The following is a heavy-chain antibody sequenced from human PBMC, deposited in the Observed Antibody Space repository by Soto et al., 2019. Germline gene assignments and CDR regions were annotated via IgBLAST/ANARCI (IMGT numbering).Heavy chain of an antibody. V-gene: IGHV4-34*01. CDR1: GGSFSGYY. J-gene: IGHJ6*02. CDR2: INHSGST. Sequence: LSLTCAVYGGSFSGYYWSWIRQPPGKGLEWIGEINHSGSTNYNPSLKSRVTISVDTSKNQFSLKLSSVTAADTAVYYCARGAPGTTVTGIDYYYYYGMDVWGQGTTVTVSS. D-gene: IGHD4-17*01. CDR3: ARGAPGTTVTGIDYYYYYGMDV.